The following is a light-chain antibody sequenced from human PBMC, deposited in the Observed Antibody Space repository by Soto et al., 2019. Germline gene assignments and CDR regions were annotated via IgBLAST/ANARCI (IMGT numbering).Light chain of an antibody. J-gene: IGLJ2*01. V-gene: IGLV2-23*01. CDR2: EAS. CDR3: CSYTGSLTLV. Sequence: QSALTQPASVSGSPGQSITISCTGTSSDVGSYSLVSWYQQHPGKAPQLIIYEASKRPSGVSNRFSASKSGITASLTISGLLPEDEADYYCCSYTGSLTLVFGGGTKLTVL. CDR1: SSDVGSYSL.